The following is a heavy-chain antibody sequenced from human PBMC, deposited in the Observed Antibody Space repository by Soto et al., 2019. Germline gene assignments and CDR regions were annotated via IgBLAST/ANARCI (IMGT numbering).Heavy chain of an antibody. CDR2: ISAHNGNT. D-gene: IGHD1-1*01. CDR3: ARGRYGHY. Sequence: QVHLVQSGAEVKKPGASVKVSCKASSYTFTSYGIIWVRQAPGQGLEWMGWISAHNGNTDYAQKLQGRVIVTRDTSTSTAYMELRSLISDDTAVYYCARGRYGHYWGQGALVTVSS. V-gene: IGHV1-18*01. J-gene: IGHJ4*02. CDR1: SYTFTSYG.